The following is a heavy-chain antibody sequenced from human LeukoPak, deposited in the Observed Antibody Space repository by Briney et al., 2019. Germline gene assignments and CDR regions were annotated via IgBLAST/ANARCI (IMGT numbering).Heavy chain of an antibody. D-gene: IGHD3-9*01. CDR3: ARGRGIYDILTGYFDY. V-gene: IGHV4-34*01. CDR2: INHSGST. CDR1: GGSFSGYY. J-gene: IGHJ4*02. Sequence: SETLSLTCAVYGGSFSGYYWSWVRQPPGKGLEWIGEINHSGSTNYNPSLKSRVTISVDTSKNQFSLKLSSVTAADTAVYYCARGRGIYDILTGYFDYWGQGTLVTVSS.